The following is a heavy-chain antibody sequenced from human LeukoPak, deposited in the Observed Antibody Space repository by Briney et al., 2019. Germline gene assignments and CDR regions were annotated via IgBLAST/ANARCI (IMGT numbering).Heavy chain of an antibody. J-gene: IGHJ6*02. V-gene: IGHV3-48*04. CDR2: ITSGSTTI. CDR3: ARPAGPGYYYYGMDV. CDR1: GFTFSSYS. Sequence: PGGSLRLSCAASGFTFSSYSMNWVRQAPGKGLEWVSFITSGSTTIYYADSVKGRFTISRDNAKNSLYLQMNSLRAEDTAVYYCARPAGPGYYYYGMDVWGQGTTVIVSS.